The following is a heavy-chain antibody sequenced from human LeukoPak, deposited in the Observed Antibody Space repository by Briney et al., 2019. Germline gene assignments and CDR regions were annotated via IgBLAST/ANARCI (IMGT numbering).Heavy chain of an antibody. CDR2: IYTSGST. Sequence: SQTLSLTCTVPGGSISSGSYYWSWIRQPAGKGMEWIGRIYTSGSTNYNPSLKSRVTISVDTSKNQFSLKLSSVTAADTAVYYCARGPLGKRFLEWFLDYWGQGTLVTVSS. V-gene: IGHV4-61*02. J-gene: IGHJ4*02. CDR3: ARGPLGKRFLEWFLDY. D-gene: IGHD3-3*01. CDR1: GGSISSGSYY.